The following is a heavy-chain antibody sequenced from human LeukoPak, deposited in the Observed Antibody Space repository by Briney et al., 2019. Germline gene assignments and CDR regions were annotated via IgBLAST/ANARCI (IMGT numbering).Heavy chain of an antibody. D-gene: IGHD2-21*01. V-gene: IGHV1-69*04. Sequence: SVKVSFKASGGTFSSYAISWVRQAPGQGLEWMGRIIPILGIANYAQKFQGRVTITADKSTSTAYMELSSLRSEDTAVYYCARDLGDRGAADYWGQGTLVTVSS. CDR1: GGTFSSYA. J-gene: IGHJ4*02. CDR2: IIPILGIA. CDR3: ARDLGDRGAADY.